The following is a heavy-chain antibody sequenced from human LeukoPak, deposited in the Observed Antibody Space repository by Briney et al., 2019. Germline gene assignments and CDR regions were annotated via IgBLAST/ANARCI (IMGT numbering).Heavy chain of an antibody. CDR3: ARESLSSWFDP. V-gene: IGHV4-31*03. CDR1: GGSISSGGYY. CDR2: IYYSGST. Sequence: TLSLTCTVSGGSISSGGYYWSWIRQHPGKGLEWIGYIYYSGSTYYNPSLESRVTISVDTSKNQFSLKLSSVTAADTAVYYCARESLSSWFDPWGQGTLVTVSS. J-gene: IGHJ5*02.